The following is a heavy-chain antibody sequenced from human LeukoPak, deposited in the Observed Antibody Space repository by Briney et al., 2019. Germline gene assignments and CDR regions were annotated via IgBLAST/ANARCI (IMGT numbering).Heavy chain of an antibody. CDR3: AIQGGYSYGSRPRELHYYFDY. D-gene: IGHD5-18*01. J-gene: IGHJ4*02. CDR1: GYTFTGYY. V-gene: IGHV1-2*02. Sequence: ASVRVSCKASGYTFTGYYLHWVRQAPGQAPEWMGWINPNSGDTNYAQKFQGRVTITRDTSIRTAYMELSRLRSDDTAVYYCAIQGGYSYGSRPRELHYYFDYWGRGTLVTVSS. CDR2: INPNSGDT.